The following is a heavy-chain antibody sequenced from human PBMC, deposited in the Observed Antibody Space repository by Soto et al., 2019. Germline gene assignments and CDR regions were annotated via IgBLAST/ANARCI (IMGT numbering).Heavy chain of an antibody. Sequence: GGSLRLSCAASGFTFSSYGMHWIRQAPGKGLEWVAVIWYDGSNKYYADSVKGRFTISRDNSKNTLYLQMNSLRAEDTAVYYCARDYSSWSEDYYMDVWGKGTTVTVSS. D-gene: IGHD6-13*01. CDR3: ARDYSSWSEDYYMDV. J-gene: IGHJ6*03. CDR2: IWYDGSNK. V-gene: IGHV3-33*01. CDR1: GFTFSSYG.